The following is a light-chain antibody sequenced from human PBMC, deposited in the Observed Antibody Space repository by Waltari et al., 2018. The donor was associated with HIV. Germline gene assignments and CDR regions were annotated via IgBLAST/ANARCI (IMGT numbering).Light chain of an antibody. Sequence: DVVMTQSPISLSVSPGESASISCRSSQSLLHSNGDNYLDCYFQKPGQSPQLLIYLGSIRAPGVPDRFSSAGSGTEVTLRISREEPEDVGVYYCMQARQSTFTFGPGTKMEI. CDR1: QSLLHSNGDNY. V-gene: IGKV2-28*01. J-gene: IGKJ3*01. CDR3: MQARQSTFT. CDR2: LGS.